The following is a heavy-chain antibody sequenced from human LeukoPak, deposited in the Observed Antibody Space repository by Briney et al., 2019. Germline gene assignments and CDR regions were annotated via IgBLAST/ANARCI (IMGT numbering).Heavy chain of an antibody. Sequence: GRSLRLSCAASGFTFSSYGMHWVRQAPGKGLEWVAVISYDGSNKYYADSVKGRFTISRDNSKNTLYLQMNSLRAEDTAVYYCAKDKSLSRVAAPLDYWGQGTLVTVSS. D-gene: IGHD2-15*01. CDR2: ISYDGSNK. CDR1: GFTFSSYG. V-gene: IGHV3-30*18. CDR3: AKDKSLSRVAAPLDY. J-gene: IGHJ4*02.